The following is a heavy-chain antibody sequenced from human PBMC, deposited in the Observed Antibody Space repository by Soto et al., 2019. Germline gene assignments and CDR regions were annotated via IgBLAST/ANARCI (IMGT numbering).Heavy chain of an antibody. J-gene: IGHJ6*02. V-gene: IGHV1-18*01. Sequence: QVQLVQSGAELKKPGASVKVSCKASGYTFTNYGSSWVRQAPGQGLEWMGWINTYHGNTKYAQKLQGRVTMTKDTSTSTAYMELTSLRSDDTAVYYCARSPGYSASWGYFYYGMKIWGQGTTVIVSS. CDR1: GYTFTNYG. CDR2: INTYHGNT. CDR3: ARSPGYSASWGYFYYGMKI. D-gene: IGHD6-13*01.